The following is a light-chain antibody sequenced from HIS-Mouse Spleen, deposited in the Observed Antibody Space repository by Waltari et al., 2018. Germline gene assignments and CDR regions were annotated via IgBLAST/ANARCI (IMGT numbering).Light chain of an antibody. V-gene: IGLV1-44*01. CDR2: SNN. CDR3: AAWDDSLNGVV. CDR1: SPTIRRNP. J-gene: IGLJ2*01. Sequence: QSVLTQPPSACRCPGQRLTIAGSGRSPTIRRNPVYGYQQPPGTAPKLLIYSNNQRPSGVPDRFSGSKSGTSASLAISGLQSEDEADYYCAAWDDSLNGVVFGGGTKLTVL.